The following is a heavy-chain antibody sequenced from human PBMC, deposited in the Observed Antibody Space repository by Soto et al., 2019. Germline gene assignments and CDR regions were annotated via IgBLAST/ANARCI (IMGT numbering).Heavy chain of an antibody. J-gene: IGHJ1*01. Sequence: QVQLRESGPGLVKPSQTLSLTCTVSGGSISSDNYYWNWIRQRPRKGLEWIGYIFDNGYTYYNPSLKSRVTISQDTSKNQFLLNLTSVTAADTAVYFCARSIMPWGQVTMVTVAS. D-gene: IGHD2-2*01. V-gene: IGHV4-31*03. CDR3: ARSIMP. CDR1: GGSISSDNYY. CDR2: IFDNGYT.